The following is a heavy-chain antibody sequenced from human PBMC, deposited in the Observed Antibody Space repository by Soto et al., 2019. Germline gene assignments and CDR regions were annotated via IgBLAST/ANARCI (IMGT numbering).Heavy chain of an antibody. CDR2: IYYSGST. Sequence: SETLSLTCTVSGGSISSGDYYWSWIRQPPGKGLEWIGYIYYSGSTYYNPSLKSRVTISVDTSKNQFSLKLSSVTAADTAVYYCARAGYSYGGYYYYGMDVWGQGTTVTVSS. CDR1: GGSISSGDYY. V-gene: IGHV4-30-4*01. CDR3: ARAGYSYGGYYYYGMDV. J-gene: IGHJ6*02. D-gene: IGHD5-18*01.